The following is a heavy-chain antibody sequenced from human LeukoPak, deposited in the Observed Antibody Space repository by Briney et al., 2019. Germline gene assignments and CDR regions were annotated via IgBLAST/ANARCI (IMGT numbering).Heavy chain of an antibody. CDR2: FDPEDGET. V-gene: IGHV1-24*01. Sequence: GASVKVSCKVSGYTLTELSMHWVRQAPGKGLEWMGGFDPEDGETIYAQKSQGRVTITADESTSTAYMELSSLRSEDTAVYYCARSLQDIVVVPAASHYYYYYGMDVWGQGTTVTVSS. J-gene: IGHJ6*02. CDR3: ARSLQDIVVVPAASHYYYYYGMDV. D-gene: IGHD2-2*01. CDR1: GYTLTELS.